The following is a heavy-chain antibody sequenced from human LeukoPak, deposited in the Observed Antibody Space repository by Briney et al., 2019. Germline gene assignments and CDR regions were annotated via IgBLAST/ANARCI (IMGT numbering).Heavy chain of an antibody. D-gene: IGHD6-13*01. V-gene: IGHV4-39*07. CDR2: IYYSGNT. Sequence: SETLSLTCTVSGGSISSSSYYWGWIRQPPGKGLEWIGSIYYSGNTYYNPSLKSRVTLSVDTSKNQFSLKLSSVTAADTAVYYCARYGRYSSSYYYYYMDVWGKGTTVTVSS. CDR1: GGSISSSSYY. CDR3: ARYGRYSSSYYYYYMDV. J-gene: IGHJ6*03.